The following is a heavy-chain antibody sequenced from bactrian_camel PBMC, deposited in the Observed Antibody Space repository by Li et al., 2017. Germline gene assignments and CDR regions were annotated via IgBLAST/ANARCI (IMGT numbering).Heavy chain of an antibody. CDR2: IDADGET. D-gene: IGHD2*01. V-gene: IGHV3S9*01. J-gene: IGHJ4*01. CDR1: TGTFRSAC. Sequence: HVQLVESGGGSVQAGGSLRLSCAARTGTFRSACMGWIRQASGQEREGVASIDADGETSYADSVKGRFTVSRDNAKNSVYLQMNSLKLEGTAMYYCAADFGPYCSGPYLARRANFEGQGTQVTVS.